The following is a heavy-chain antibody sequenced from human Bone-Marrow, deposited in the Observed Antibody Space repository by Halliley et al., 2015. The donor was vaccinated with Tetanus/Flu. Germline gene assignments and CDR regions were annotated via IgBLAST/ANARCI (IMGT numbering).Heavy chain of an antibody. CDR2: AYTDGNT. CDR3: ARDGGSGRYPGALDF. D-gene: IGHD6-19*01. J-gene: IGHJ3*01. Sequence: CVAYTDGNTYYADSVKGRFTMSIDSSKNTVYLQMDSLRTEDSAVYSCARDGGSGRYPGALDFWGRGTMVTVSS. V-gene: IGHV3-66*01.